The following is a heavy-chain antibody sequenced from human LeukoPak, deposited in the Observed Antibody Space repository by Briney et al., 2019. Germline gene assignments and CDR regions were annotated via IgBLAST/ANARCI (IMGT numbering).Heavy chain of an antibody. J-gene: IGHJ3*02. CDR1: GGSFSGYY. V-gene: IGHV4-34*01. CDR2: INHSGST. CDR3: ARRRRIVGATPGAFDI. Sequence: PSETLSLTCAVYGGSFSGYYWSWIRQPPGEGLEWIGEINHSGSTNYNPSLKSRVTISVDTSKNQFSLKLSSVTAADTAGFYCARRRRIVGATPGAFDIWGQGTMVTVSS. D-gene: IGHD1-26*01.